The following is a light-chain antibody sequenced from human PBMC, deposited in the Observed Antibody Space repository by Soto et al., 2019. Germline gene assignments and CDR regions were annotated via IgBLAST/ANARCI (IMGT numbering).Light chain of an antibody. CDR3: QQYKNWQWP. J-gene: IGKJ1*01. CDR1: QSVNSN. V-gene: IGKV3-15*01. Sequence: EIVMTQSPATLSVSPGESATLSCRASQSVNSNLSWYQKKPGQAPRLLISGASTRATGIPARFSGSESGTEFTLTISSLQPEDFAADYWQQYKNWQWPVGQGTKVDIK. CDR2: GAS.